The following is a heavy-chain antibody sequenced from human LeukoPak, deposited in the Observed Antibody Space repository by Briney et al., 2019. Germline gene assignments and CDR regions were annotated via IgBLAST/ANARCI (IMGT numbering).Heavy chain of an antibody. CDR1: GFTFSSHD. Sequence: PGGSLRLSCAASGFTFSSHDMHWVRQPTGKGLEWVSVIGTAGNTYYADSVKGRFTISRENAKNSLYLQMDNLRAEDTAVYYCAKDEYSSSSYGMDVWGQGTTVTVSS. V-gene: IGHV3-13*01. CDR3: AKDEYSSSSYGMDV. D-gene: IGHD6-6*01. J-gene: IGHJ6*02. CDR2: IGTAGNT.